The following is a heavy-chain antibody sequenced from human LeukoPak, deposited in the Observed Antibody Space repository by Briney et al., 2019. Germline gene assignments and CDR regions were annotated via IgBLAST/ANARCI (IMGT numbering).Heavy chain of an antibody. J-gene: IGHJ4*02. CDR1: GGSISSSSYY. Sequence: SETLSLTCIVSGGSISSSSYYWGWIRQPPGKGLEWIGSIYYSGSTYYNPSLKSRVTISVDTSKNQFSLKLSSVTAADTAVYYCARGVVIAPQTFDYWGQGTLVTVSS. D-gene: IGHD2-21*01. V-gene: IGHV4-39*07. CDR2: IYYSGST. CDR3: ARGVVIAPQTFDY.